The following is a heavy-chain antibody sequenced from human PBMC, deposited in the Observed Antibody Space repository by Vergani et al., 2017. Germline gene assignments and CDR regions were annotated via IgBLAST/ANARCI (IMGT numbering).Heavy chain of an antibody. J-gene: IGHJ5*02. CDR2: VYYTGST. Sequence: QVQLQQWGAGLLKPSETLSLTCAVSGESFSGYYWSWFRQPPGKGLAWIWYVYYTGSTTYNPSLKSRVTISVDTSNNKFSLRMTSLTAACTAIYYCERDRDLDCGSTASCHNWFDPWGQGSLVTVSS. CDR3: ERDRDLDCGSTASCHNWFDP. V-gene: IGHV4-34*11. D-gene: IGHD2-15*01. CDR1: GESFSGYY.